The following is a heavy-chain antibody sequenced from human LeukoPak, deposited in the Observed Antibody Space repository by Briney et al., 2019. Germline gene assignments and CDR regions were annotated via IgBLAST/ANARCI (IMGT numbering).Heavy chain of an antibody. CDR3: ARDPTNTSGRYAFFDY. J-gene: IGHJ4*02. CDR2: ISCYNGDT. CDR1: GYTFNHHG. D-gene: IGHD6-19*01. Sequence: VKVSCKASGYTFNHHGISWVRQAPGQGLEWLVWISCYNGDTHYAQKFQGRVTMTTDTSTTTASMELRSLRSDDTALYYCARDPTNTSGRYAFFDYWGQGTLVTVSS. V-gene: IGHV1-18*01.